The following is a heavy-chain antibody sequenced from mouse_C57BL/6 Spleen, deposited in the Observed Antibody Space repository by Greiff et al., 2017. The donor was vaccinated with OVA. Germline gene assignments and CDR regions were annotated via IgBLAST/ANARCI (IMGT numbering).Heavy chain of an antibody. CDR1: GYAFSSSW. CDR3: ARSPGSSPYSDV. D-gene: IGHD1-1*01. J-gene: IGHJ1*03. Sequence: QVQLQQSGPELVKPGASVKISCKASGYAFSSSWMNWVKQRPGKGLEWIGRIYPGDGDTNYNGKFKGKATLTADKSSSTAYMQLSSLTSEDSAVYFCARSPGSSPYSDVWGTGTTVTVSS. V-gene: IGHV1-82*01. CDR2: IYPGDGDT.